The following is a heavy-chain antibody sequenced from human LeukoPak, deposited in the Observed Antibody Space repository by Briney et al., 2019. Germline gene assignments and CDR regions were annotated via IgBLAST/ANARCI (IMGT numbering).Heavy chain of an antibody. J-gene: IGHJ6*02. Sequence: GGSLRLTCAASGFTFSRYAMHWVRQAPGKGLEWVAGLSYDGSDKFHADSVKGRFTISRDNSKNTLYLQMNSLRGEDMAVYYCASVGGHSSADGMDVWGQGTTVTVSS. CDR3: ASVGGHSSADGMDV. CDR1: GFTFSRYA. CDR2: LSYDGSDK. V-gene: IGHV3-30-3*01. D-gene: IGHD3-22*01.